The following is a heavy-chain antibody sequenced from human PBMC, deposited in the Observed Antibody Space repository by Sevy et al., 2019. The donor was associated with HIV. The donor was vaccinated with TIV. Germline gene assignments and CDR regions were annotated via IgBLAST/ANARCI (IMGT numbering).Heavy chain of an antibody. J-gene: IGHJ4*02. CDR2: IRTYNGET. CDR1: GYTFIKHP. Sequence: ASVKVSCKTSGYTFIKHPLXWVXXXXGQGLXXMGXIRTYNGETKYAQKFQGRATMTTDTSTSTAYMELRSLRSDDTAVYYCARDSDGSGRYYLDYFDSWGQGTLVTVSS. CDR3: ARDSDGSGRYYLDYFDS. V-gene: IGHV1-18*01. D-gene: IGHD3-22*01.